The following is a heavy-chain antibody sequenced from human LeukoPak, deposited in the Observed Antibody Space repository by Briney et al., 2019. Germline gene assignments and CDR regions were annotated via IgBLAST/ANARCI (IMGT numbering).Heavy chain of an antibody. V-gene: IGHV1-2*02. CDR1: GYSFTGYY. Sequence: ASVKVSCKASGYSFTGYYIHWVRQAPGQGLEWMGWISPSSGGTNYAQNFQGRVTMTRDTSISTVYMELSGLRSDDTAVYYCARRPDYGDYWGQGTLVTVSS. CDR3: ARRPDYGDY. J-gene: IGHJ4*02. CDR2: ISPSSGGT.